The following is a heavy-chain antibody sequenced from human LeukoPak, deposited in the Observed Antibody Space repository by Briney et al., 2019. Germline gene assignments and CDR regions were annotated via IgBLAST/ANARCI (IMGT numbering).Heavy chain of an antibody. CDR2: TYYRSKWYN. J-gene: IGHJ4*02. V-gene: IGHV6-1*01. Sequence: SQTLSLTCAISGDSVSSNSAAWNWIRQSPSRGLEWLGRTYYRSKWYNDYAVSVKSRITINPDTSKNQFSLQLNSVTPEDTAVYYCAKRGAEVGTTVAPGDYWGQGTLLAVSS. CDR3: AKRGAEVGTTVAPGDY. CDR1: GDSVSSNSAA. D-gene: IGHD1-26*01.